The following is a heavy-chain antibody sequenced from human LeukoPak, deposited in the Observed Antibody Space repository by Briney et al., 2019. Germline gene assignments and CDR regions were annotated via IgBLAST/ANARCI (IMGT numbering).Heavy chain of an antibody. Sequence: SETLPLTCTVSGGSINSDFWTWIRQPPGKGLEWVGDIYYRGTTYYNPTLKSRLTMSVDTSKNQFSLRLSSVTAADTAVYYCARDRTAYNGVAGGFDSWGQGTLVTVSS. CDR2: IYYRGTT. V-gene: IGHV4-59*01. CDR3: ARDRTAYNGVAGGFDS. D-gene: IGHD2-8*01. CDR1: GGSINSDF. J-gene: IGHJ4*02.